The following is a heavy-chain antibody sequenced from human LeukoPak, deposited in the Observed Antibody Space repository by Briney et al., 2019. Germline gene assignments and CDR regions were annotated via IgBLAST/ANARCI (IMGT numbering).Heavy chain of an antibody. CDR1: GYSSTDYY. J-gene: IGHJ4*02. CDR2: ITHKSGTT. CDR3: VSRAGGNSDVASFDY. V-gene: IGHV1-2*02. Sequence: ASVKVSCKASGYSSTDYYIHWVRQAPGQGFEWMGWITHKSGTTKFAPKFQGRVTLTRDTSITTAYMELSNPTSDDTAVYYCVSRAGGNSDVASFDYWGQGTLVTVSS. D-gene: IGHD2-21*01.